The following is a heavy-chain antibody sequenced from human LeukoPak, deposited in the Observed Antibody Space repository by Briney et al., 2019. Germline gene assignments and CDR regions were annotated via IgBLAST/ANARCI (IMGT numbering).Heavy chain of an antibody. D-gene: IGHD2-2*01. CDR3: ARGRYCTATTCDAGGDAFDI. J-gene: IGHJ3*02. V-gene: IGHV4-4*07. CDR2: IYPRGST. CDR1: GGAISIYY. Sequence: SETLSLTCTVSGGAISIYYWNWIRQPAGKGLEWIGRIYPRGSTTYNSFFKSRVTMSPDTSKNHFSLKLSSVTAADTAIYYCARGRYCTATTCDAGGDAFDIWGQGTMVTVSS.